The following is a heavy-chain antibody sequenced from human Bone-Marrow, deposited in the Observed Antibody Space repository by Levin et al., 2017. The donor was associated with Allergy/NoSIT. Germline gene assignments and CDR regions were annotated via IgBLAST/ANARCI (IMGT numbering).Heavy chain of an antibody. CDR2: ISHSGST. CDR1: GGPISSGIHY. CDR3: ARRATVTTGEIDY. V-gene: IGHV4-39*01. J-gene: IGHJ4*02. D-gene: IGHD4-17*01. Sequence: GSLRLSCTVAGGPISSGIHYWAWIRQSPGKGLEWIGSISHSGSTYNNPSLKSRLTMSVDTSKSQFSLMLTSVTAADTAIYYCARRATVTTGEIDYWGQGTLVTVSS.